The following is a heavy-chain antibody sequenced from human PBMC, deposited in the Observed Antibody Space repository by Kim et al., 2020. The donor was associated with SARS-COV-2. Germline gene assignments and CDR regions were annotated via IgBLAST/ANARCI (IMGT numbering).Heavy chain of an antibody. D-gene: IGHD4-17*01. CDR2: INPSGGNT. CDR1: GYTFTSYY. V-gene: IGHV1-46*01. Sequence: ASVKVSCKASGYTFTSYYMHWVRQAPGQGLEWMGIINPSGGNTSYAQKFQGRVTMTRDTSMSTVYMELSSLRSEDTAVYYCARDPHGNYAWFDPWGQGTLVTVSS. CDR3: ARDPHGNYAWFDP. J-gene: IGHJ5*02.